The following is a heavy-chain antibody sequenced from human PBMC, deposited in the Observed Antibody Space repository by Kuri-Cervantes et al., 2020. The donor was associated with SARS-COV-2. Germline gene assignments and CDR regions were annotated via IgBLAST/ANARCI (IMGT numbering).Heavy chain of an antibody. CDR1: GFTFSSYS. V-gene: IGHV3-48*02. CDR3: AREGSGSYWHYYYGMDV. CDR2: ISSSSSTI. J-gene: IGHJ6*02. Sequence: GESLKISCAASGFTFSSYSMNWVRQAPGKGLEWVSYISSSSSTIYYADSVKGRFTISRDNAKDSLYLQMNSLRDEDTAVYYCAREGSGSYWHYYYGMDVWGQGTTVTVSS. D-gene: IGHD1-26*01.